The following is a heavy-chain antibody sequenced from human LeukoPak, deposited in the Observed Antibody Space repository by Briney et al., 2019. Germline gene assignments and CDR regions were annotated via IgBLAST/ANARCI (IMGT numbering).Heavy chain of an antibody. Sequence: GASVKVSCKASGGTFSSYAISWVRQAPGPGLEWLGGIIPIFGTANYAQKFQGRVTITADESTSTAYMELSSLRSEDTAVYYCARQYCTGGSCYYNWFDPWGQGTLVTVSS. D-gene: IGHD2-15*01. CDR1: GGTFSSYA. J-gene: IGHJ5*02. V-gene: IGHV1-69*13. CDR2: IIPIFGTA. CDR3: ARQYCTGGSCYYNWFDP.